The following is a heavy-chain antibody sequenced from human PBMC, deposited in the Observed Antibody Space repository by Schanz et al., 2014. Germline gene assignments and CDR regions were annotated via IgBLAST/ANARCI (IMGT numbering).Heavy chain of an antibody. D-gene: IGHD1-26*01. CDR3: ARLGVGDKAYYYYGTDV. Sequence: QVQLQESGPGLVKPSETLSLTCTVSGVSIGGYYWSWIRQPPGKGLEWIGYIFFSGSTTYNPSFNSRVTISVDMSKNHFALNRSSGPAADTAVYYCARLGVGDKAYYYYGTDVWGQGTTVLVSS. CDR2: IFFSGST. V-gene: IGHV4-59*08. J-gene: IGHJ6*02. CDR1: GVSIGGYY.